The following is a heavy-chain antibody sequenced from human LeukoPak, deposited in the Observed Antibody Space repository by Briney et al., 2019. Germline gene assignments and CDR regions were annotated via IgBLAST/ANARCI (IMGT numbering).Heavy chain of an antibody. CDR2: IYFTGTA. CDR1: GTSLSPFH. J-gene: IGHJ4*02. Sequence: SETLSLTCTVSGTSLSPFHCTWFRQPAGQRLGWIGLIYFTGTATLNPSLRSRVAMSVDLAKNQLFLKLASMTAVDTAMYYCARKDGDYCGQGTPVSVSS. CDR3: ARKDGDY. V-gene: IGHV4-4*07.